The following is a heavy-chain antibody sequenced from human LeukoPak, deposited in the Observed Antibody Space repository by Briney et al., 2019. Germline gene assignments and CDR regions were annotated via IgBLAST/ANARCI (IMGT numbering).Heavy chain of an antibody. CDR3: TTDRGALTN. CDR2: IQSKTDGGPT. D-gene: IGHD3-10*01. CDR1: GFTFSDAW. V-gene: IGHV3-15*01. Sequence: GGSLRLSCATSGFTFSDAWMSGVRQAPGEGLEWVGRIQSKTDGGPTEYAAPVEGRFTISRDDSRNTLYLQMNSLKAGDTGVYYCTTDRGALTNWGPGTLVTVSS. J-gene: IGHJ4*02.